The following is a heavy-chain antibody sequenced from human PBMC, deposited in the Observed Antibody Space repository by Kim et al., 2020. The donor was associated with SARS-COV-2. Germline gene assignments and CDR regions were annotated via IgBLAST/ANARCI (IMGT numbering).Heavy chain of an antibody. CDR2: IIPIFGTT. J-gene: IGHJ6*02. CDR3: ARDRGSLSGMDV. CDR1: GGTFSQYG. V-gene: IGHV1-69*13. Sequence: SVKVSCKASGGTFSQYGISWVRQAPGQGLEWMGAIIPIFGTTHYAPKFQGRVTITADEFTNTANMELTSLTSGDTAVYYCARDRGSLSGMDVWGQGTTGTITS. D-gene: IGHD2-15*01.